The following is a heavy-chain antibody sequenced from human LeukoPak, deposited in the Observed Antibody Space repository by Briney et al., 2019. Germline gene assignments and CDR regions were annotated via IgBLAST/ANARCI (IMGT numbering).Heavy chain of an antibody. CDR1: GGSISSGSYY. CDR3: ARVLAAAGNNWFDP. J-gene: IGHJ5*02. Sequence: SETLSLTCTVSGGSISSGSYYWSWIRQPAGKGLEWIGRIYTSGSTNYNPSLKSRVTISVDTSKNQFSLKLSSVTAADTAMYYCARVLAAAGNNWFDPWGQGTLVTVSS. CDR2: IYTSGST. D-gene: IGHD6-13*01. V-gene: IGHV4-61*02.